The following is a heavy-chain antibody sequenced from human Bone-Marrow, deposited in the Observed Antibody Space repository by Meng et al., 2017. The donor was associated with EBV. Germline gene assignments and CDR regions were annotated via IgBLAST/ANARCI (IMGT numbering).Heavy chain of an antibody. V-gene: IGHV4-4*02. J-gene: IGHJ5*02. D-gene: IGHD3-16*01. CDR3: AQRERWGLDP. CDR2: IYHSGSN. Sequence: GAGLAKPYGLVSLTWSVSGASICSSNWWRWVRQPRGKGLEWIGEIYHSGSNSYNPSLESRVTISVDKSKNQVSLKLSSVTAADTAVYYCAQRERWGLDPWGQGTLVTVSS. CDR1: GASICSSNW.